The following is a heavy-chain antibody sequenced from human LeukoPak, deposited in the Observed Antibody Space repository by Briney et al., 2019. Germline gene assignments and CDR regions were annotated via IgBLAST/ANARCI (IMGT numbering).Heavy chain of an antibody. V-gene: IGHV4-38-2*02. Sequence: SETLSLTGAVSGYSISSGYYWGWIRQPPGKGLEWIGSIYHSGSTYYNPSLKSRVTISVDTSKNQFSLKLSSVTAADTAVYYCARDLDTAMAVDYWGQGTLVTVSS. CDR3: ARDLDTAMAVDY. CDR2: IYHSGST. CDR1: GYSISSGYY. D-gene: IGHD5-18*01. J-gene: IGHJ4*02.